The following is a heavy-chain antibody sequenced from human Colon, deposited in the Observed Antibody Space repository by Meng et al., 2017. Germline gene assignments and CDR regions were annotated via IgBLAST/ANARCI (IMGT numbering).Heavy chain of an antibody. V-gene: IGHV7-4-1*02. CDR1: GYSFRTYA. CDR2: INMYTGDP. CDR3: VRHNGDSDFDY. D-gene: IGHD2-21*02. Sequence: QVQMVHSGSEGKKPGASVKVSCKASGYSFRTYAINWVRQAPGQGLQWMGWINMYTGDPSYFEGFAGRFVFSLDISVSTAYLQISSLKAEDTAVYFCVRHNGDSDFDYWGQGTLVTVSS. J-gene: IGHJ4*02.